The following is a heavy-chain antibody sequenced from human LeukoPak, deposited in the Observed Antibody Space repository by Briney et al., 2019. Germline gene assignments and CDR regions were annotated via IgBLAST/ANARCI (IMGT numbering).Heavy chain of an antibody. Sequence: GGSLRLSCVASGLTFSGFDMDWVRQAPGKGLEWVSFIRYDGSREFYADSVKGRFTISRDNSKDTLYLQMNSLRPEDTAVYYCVGDFDYWGQGTLVTVSS. CDR1: GLTFSGFD. CDR3: VGDFDY. CDR2: IRYDGSRE. V-gene: IGHV3-30*02. J-gene: IGHJ4*02.